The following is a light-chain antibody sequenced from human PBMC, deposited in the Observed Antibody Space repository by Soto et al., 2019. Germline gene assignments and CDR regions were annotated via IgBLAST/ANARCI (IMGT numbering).Light chain of an antibody. CDR3: SSYTSSSTRV. V-gene: IGLV2-14*03. CDR2: DVS. J-gene: IGLJ1*01. CDR1: SSDVGGYNY. Sequence: SVLTQPASVSGCPGQSITISCTGTSSDVGGYNYVSWYQQHPGKAPKLMIYDVSNRPSGVSNRFSGSKSGNTASLTISGLQTEDEADYYCSSYTSSSTRVFGTGTKVTV.